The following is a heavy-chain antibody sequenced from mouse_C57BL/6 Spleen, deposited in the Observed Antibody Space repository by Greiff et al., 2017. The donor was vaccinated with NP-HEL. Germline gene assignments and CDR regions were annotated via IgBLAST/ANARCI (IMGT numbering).Heavy chain of an antibody. CDR1: GYTFTTYP. V-gene: IGHV1-47*01. D-gene: IGHD1-1*01. CDR2: FHPYNDDT. J-gene: IGHJ3*01. CDR3: ARHYYGSSYGFAY. Sequence: VMLVESGAELVKPGASVKMSCKASGYTFTTYPIEWMKQNHGKSLEWIGNFHPYNDDTKYNEKFKGKATLTVEKSSSTVYLELSRLTSDDSAVYYGARHYYGSSYGFAYWGQGTLVTVSA.